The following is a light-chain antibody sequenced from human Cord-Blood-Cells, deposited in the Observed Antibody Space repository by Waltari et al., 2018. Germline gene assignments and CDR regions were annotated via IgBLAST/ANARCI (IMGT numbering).Light chain of an antibody. J-gene: IGLJ1*01. CDR3: QSYDSSLSGYV. CDR2: CSS. Sequence: QSVLTQPPSVSVDPCQMVTISCNVSCFHREAGYYVHAYQQLPGTAPELLIYCSSYRPSWVPDRFSGSKYGTSASLAITGLQAEDEADYYCQSYDSSLSGYVFGTGTKVTVL. CDR1: CFHREAGYY. V-gene: IGLV1-40*01.